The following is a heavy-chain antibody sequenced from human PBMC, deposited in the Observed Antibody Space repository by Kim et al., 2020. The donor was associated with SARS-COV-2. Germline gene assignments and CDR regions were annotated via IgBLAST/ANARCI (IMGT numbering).Heavy chain of an antibody. CDR3: AKDLNPRVVVVGATSDY. D-gene: IGHD2-15*01. J-gene: IGHJ4*02. Sequence: SVKARFTISRDNSKNTLYLQMNSLRAEDTAVYYCAKDLNPRVVVVGATSDYWGQGTLVTVSS. V-gene: IGHV3-23*01.